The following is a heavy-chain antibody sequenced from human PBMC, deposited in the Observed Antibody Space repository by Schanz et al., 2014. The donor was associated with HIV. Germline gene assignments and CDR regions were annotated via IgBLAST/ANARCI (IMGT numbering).Heavy chain of an antibody. CDR2: ISESGGRT. J-gene: IGHJ4*02. CDR3: AKPEYDSRGNSQSHFDY. Sequence: EVQLLESGGGLEQPGGSLRLSCAASGFNFNKYAMTWVRQAPGKGLEWVSSISESGGRTYYADSVNGRFTISRDNSKNTLYLQMTTLRIDDTAVYYCAKPEYDSRGNSQSHFDYWGQGTLVTVSS. CDR1: GFNFNKYA. V-gene: IGHV3-23*01. D-gene: IGHD3-22*01.